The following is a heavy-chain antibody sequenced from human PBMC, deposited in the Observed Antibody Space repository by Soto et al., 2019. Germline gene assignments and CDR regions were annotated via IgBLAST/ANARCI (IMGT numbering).Heavy chain of an antibody. V-gene: IGHV4-31*03. D-gene: IGHD3-10*01. Sequence: SETLSLTCTVSGGSISSGGYYWSWIRQHPGKGLEWIGYIYYSGSTYYNPSLKSRVTISVDTSKNQFSLKLSSVTAADTAVYNCAWSTMVETKTFDYWGQGTLVTVSS. CDR2: IYYSGST. J-gene: IGHJ4*02. CDR3: AWSTMVETKTFDY. CDR1: GGSISSGGYY.